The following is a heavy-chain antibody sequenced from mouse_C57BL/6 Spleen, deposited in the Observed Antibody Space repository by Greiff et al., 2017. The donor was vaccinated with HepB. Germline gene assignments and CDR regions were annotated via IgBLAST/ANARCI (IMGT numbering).Heavy chain of an antibody. CDR3: ARRPQSYWYFDV. J-gene: IGHJ1*03. CDR2: IYWDDDK. Sequence: QVTLKESGPGILQSSQTLSLTCSFSGFSLSTSGMGVSWIRQPSGKGLGWLAHIYWDDDKRYNPSLKSRLTISKDTSRNQVFLKITSVDTADTATYYCARRPQSYWYFDVWGTGTTVTVSS. V-gene: IGHV8-12*01. CDR1: GFSLSTSGMG.